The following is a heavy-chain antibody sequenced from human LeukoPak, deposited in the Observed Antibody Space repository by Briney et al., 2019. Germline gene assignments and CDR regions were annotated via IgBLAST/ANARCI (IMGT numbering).Heavy chain of an antibody. D-gene: IGHD3-22*01. V-gene: IGHV4-61*05. J-gene: IGHJ3*02. CDR3: ARGIVLLDAFDI. CDR2: IYYSGST. Sequence: TSETLSLTCTVSGGSISTSSYYWSWIRQPPGKGLEWIGYIYYSGSTNCNPSLKSRVTISVDTSKNQFSLKLSSVTVADTAVYFCARGIVLLDAFDIWGQGTMVTVSS. CDR1: GGSISTSSYY.